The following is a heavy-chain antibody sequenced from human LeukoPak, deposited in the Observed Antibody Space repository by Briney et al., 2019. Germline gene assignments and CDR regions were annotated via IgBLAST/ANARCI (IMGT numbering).Heavy chain of an antibody. Sequence: PGGSLRLSCAASGFTFSSYEMNWVRQAPGKGLEWVSYISSSGSTIYYADSVKGRFTISRDNAKNSLHLQMNSLRAEDTAVYYCAREGVVSDYYFDYWGQGTLVTVSS. D-gene: IGHD2-15*01. CDR1: GFTFSSYE. J-gene: IGHJ4*02. V-gene: IGHV3-48*03. CDR2: ISSSGSTI. CDR3: AREGVVSDYYFDY.